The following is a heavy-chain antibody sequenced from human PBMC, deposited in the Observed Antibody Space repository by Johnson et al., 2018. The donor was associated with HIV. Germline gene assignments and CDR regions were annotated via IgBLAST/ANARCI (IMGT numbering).Heavy chain of an antibody. D-gene: IGHD3-16*01. CDR2: ISSGGST. Sequence: VEPWGDLAHPGVSLRLSCAASGFTVSSNYMSWVRQAPGKGLEWVSVISSGGSTHYPDSVQGRFTISKDNSKNTLYLQMNSLRAEDTAVYYCAREATYYDYVWGSYAFDIWGQGTMVTVSS. CDR1: GFTVSSNY. J-gene: IGHJ3*02. V-gene: IGHV3-66*01. CDR3: AREATYYDYVWGSYAFDI.